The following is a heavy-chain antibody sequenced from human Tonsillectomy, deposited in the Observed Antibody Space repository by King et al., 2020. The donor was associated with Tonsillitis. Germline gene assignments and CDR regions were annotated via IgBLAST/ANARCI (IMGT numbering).Heavy chain of an antibody. V-gene: IGHV3-30*18. CDR2: ISYDGSTK. J-gene: IGHJ4*02. CDR1: GFTFSSYG. CDR3: AKDRAVADYYFDY. Sequence: VQLVESGGGVVQPGRSLRLSCAASGFTFSSYGIHWVRQAPGKGLEWVALISYDGSTKYYADSVKGRFTISRDNSKNTLYLQMNSLRAEDTAVYYCAKDRAVADYYFDYWGQGTLVIVSS. D-gene: IGHD6-19*01.